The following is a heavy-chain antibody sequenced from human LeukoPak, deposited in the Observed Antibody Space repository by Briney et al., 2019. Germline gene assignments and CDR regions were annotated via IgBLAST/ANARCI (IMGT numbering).Heavy chain of an antibody. CDR3: AKVSGFKITFGGVID. D-gene: IGHD3-16*02. Sequence: GGSLRLSCAASGLTFSNYGMHWLRQAPGKGLEWVAVISYDGSNKYYAESVKGRFTIYRDNSKNTLYLQMNSLRAEDTAVFYCAKVSGFKITFGGVIDWGQGTPVTVSS. J-gene: IGHJ4*02. CDR1: GLTFSNYG. V-gene: IGHV3-30*18. CDR2: ISYDGSNK.